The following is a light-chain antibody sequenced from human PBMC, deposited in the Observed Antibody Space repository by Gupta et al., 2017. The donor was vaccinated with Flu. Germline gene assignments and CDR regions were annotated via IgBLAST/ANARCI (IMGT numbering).Light chain of an antibody. Sequence: SNSNIGINDVSWYQQLPGTAPKLLIYEDNKRPSGIPDRFSGSKSGTSATLGITGLQTGDEADYYCEAWDTSLSEGFFGGGTRLTVL. V-gene: IGLV1-51*02. J-gene: IGLJ2*01. CDR2: EDN. CDR3: EAWDTSLSEGF. CDR1: NSNIGIND.